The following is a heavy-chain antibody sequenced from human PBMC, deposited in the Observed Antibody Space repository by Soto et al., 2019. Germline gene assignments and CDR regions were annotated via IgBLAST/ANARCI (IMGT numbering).Heavy chain of an antibody. CDR1: GFTFSTYA. CDR3: AKDRKGGYHEIDY. Sequence: GGSLRLSCAASGFTFSTYAMTWVRQAPGKGLEWVPGISGSGDRTFYADSVKGRFTISRDNSKNTLYLQMNSLRAEDTAVYYCAKDRKGGYHEIDYWGQGIMVT. D-gene: IGHD5-12*01. CDR2: ISGSGDRT. V-gene: IGHV3-23*01. J-gene: IGHJ4*02.